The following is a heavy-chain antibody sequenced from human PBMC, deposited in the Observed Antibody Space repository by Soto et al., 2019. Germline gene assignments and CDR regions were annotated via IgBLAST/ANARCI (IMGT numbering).Heavy chain of an antibody. CDR3: ARDYKQTQKYCYGLDV. CDR1: GYTFTNYG. D-gene: IGHD3-10*01. CDR2: ISTYNGNT. V-gene: IGHV1-18*01. Sequence: QVQLVQSGAEVKKPGASVKVSCKASGYTFTNYGITWVRQAPGQGLEWMGWISTYNGNTKYAQVLEGRVTMTTDTSTSAAYMELRSLRSDDTAAYYCARDYKQTQKYCYGLDVWGQGTTVTVS. J-gene: IGHJ6*02.